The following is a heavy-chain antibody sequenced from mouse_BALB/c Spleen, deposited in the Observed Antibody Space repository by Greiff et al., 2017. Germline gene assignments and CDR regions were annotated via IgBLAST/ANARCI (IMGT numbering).Heavy chain of an antibody. D-gene: IGHD2-2*01. J-gene: IGHJ3*01. CDR2: ISTYYGDA. CDR3: ARWGYDGFAY. Sequence: QVQLKQSGAELVRPGVSVKISCKGSGYTFTDYAMHWVKQSHAKSLEWIGVISTYYGDASYNQKFKGKATMTVDKSSSTAYMELARLTSEDSAIYYCARWGYDGFAYWGQGTLVTVSA. V-gene: IGHV1S137*01. CDR1: GYTFTDYA.